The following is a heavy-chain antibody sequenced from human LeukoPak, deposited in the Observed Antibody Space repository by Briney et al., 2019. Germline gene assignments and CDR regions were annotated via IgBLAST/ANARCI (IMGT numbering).Heavy chain of an antibody. CDR2: INLDGSTA. D-gene: IGHD3/OR15-3a*01. V-gene: IGHV3-74*03. CDR1: GFSFSSYW. Sequence: GGSLRLSCAASGFSFSSYWMLWVRQAPGKGLVWVSRINLDGSTAEYADSVKGRFTISRDNAKSTLYLQMNSLRVEDTAVYYCARDWTPDYWGQETLVTVSS. J-gene: IGHJ4*02. CDR3: ARDWTPDY.